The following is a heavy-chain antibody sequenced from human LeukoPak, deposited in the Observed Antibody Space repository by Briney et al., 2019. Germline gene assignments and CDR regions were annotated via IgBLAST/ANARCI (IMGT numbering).Heavy chain of an antibody. CDR1: GYTFTGYY. CDR3: ARDSGNYYYYYMDV. CDR2: INPNSGGT. Sequence: ASVKVSCKASGYTFTGYYMRWVRQAPGQGLEWMGRINPNSGGTNYAQKFQGRVTMTRDTSISTAYMELSRLRSDDTAVYYCARDSGNYYYYYMDVWGKGTTVTVSS. D-gene: IGHD1-26*01. V-gene: IGHV1-2*06. J-gene: IGHJ6*03.